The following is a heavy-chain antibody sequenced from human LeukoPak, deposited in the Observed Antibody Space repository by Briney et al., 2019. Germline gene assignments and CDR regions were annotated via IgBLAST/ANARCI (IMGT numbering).Heavy chain of an antibody. J-gene: IGHJ6*04. D-gene: IGHD3-3*01. Sequence: PGGSLRLSCAASGFTFSSYAMSWVRQAPGKGLEWVSVISGSGGDTYYADSVKGRFSISRDNSKNTLNLQMNSLRAEDTAVYYCAKSRADFWSSSDVWGKGTTVTVSS. CDR1: GFTFSSYA. CDR3: AKSRADFWSSSDV. V-gene: IGHV3-23*01. CDR2: ISGSGGDT.